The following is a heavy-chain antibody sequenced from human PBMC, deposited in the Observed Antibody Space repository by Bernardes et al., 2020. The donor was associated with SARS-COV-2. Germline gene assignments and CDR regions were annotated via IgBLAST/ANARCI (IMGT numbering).Heavy chain of an antibody. CDR1: GGSISSSNYY. CDR2: VYSSGSS. CDR3: AGSSCGIDCYIGGLRSWDYGMDV. V-gene: IGHV4-39*01. J-gene: IGHJ6*02. D-gene: IGHD2-21*01. Sequence: SETLCLTCTVSGGSISSSNYYWGWIRQPPGKGLEWIGSVYSSGSSYYNPSFQSRVRASVDTSKNQFSLRLSFATVADTAVYYCAGSSCGIDCYIGGLRSWDYGMDVWGQGPTVTVSS.